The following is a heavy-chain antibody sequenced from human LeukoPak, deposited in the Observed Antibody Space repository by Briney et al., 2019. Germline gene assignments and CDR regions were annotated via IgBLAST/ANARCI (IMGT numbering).Heavy chain of an antibody. CDR1: GFTFSSYS. Sequence: GGSLRLSCAASGFTFSSYSMNWVRQAPGKGLEWVSSISSSSSYIYYADSVKGRFTISRDNAKDSLYLQMNSLRAEDTAVYYCARVANDAFDIWGQGTMVTVSS. J-gene: IGHJ3*02. CDR3: ARVANDAFDI. V-gene: IGHV3-21*01. CDR2: ISSSSSYI.